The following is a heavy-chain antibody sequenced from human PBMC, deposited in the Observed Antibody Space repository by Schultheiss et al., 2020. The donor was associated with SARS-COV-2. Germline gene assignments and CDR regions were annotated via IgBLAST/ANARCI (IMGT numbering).Heavy chain of an antibody. D-gene: IGHD3-9*01. V-gene: IGHV1-18*01. CDR3: ARDARILTGYDAFDI. J-gene: IGHJ3*02. Sequence: ASVKVSCKASGYTFTSYGISWVRQAPGQGLEWMGWISAYNGNTNYAQKLQGRVTMTTDTSTSTAYMELRSLRSDDTAVYYCARDARILTGYDAFDIWGQGTMVTVSS. CDR1: GYTFTSYG. CDR2: ISAYNGNT.